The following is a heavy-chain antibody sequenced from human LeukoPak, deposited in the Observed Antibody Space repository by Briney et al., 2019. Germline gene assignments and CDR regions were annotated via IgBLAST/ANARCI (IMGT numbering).Heavy chain of an antibody. D-gene: IGHD2-2*01. CDR1: GFTFSTYW. CDR3: AYQLLPN. V-gene: IGHV3-74*01. Sequence: PGGPLRLSCAASGFTFSTYWLHWVRQAPGKGLVWVSHINPDGSRTTYADSVEGRFTISRDNTKNTLYLQMNSLRVEDTAVYYCAYQLLPNWGQGTLVTVSS. J-gene: IGHJ4*02. CDR2: INPDGSRT.